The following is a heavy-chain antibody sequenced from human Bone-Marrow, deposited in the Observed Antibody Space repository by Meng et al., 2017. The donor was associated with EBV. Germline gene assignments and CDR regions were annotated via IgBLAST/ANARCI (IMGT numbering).Heavy chain of an antibody. CDR1: GFTFSSYS. Sequence: EVQLVESGGXLVKPGGSXRLSCAASGFTFSSYSMNWVRQAPGKGLEWVSSISSSSSYIYYADSVKGRFTISRDNAKNSLYLQMNSLRAEDTAVYYCARGPEQLSYFDYWGQGTLVTVSS. D-gene: IGHD5-18*01. CDR2: ISSSSSYI. CDR3: ARGPEQLSYFDY. J-gene: IGHJ4*02. V-gene: IGHV3-21*01.